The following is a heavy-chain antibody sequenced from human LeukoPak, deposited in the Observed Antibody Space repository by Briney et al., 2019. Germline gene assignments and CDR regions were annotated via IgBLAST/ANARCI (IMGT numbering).Heavy chain of an antibody. V-gene: IGHV4-61*08. J-gene: IGHJ4*02. CDR1: GGSISNGDHY. D-gene: IGHD3-22*01. CDR3: ARARNYYDSSGLDY. Sequence: SETLSLTCTVSGGSISNGDHYWSWIRQPPGKGLEWIGYIYYSGSTNYNPSLKSRVTISVDTSKNQFSLKLSSVTAADTTVYYCARARNYYDSSGLDYWGQGTLVTVSS. CDR2: IYYSGST.